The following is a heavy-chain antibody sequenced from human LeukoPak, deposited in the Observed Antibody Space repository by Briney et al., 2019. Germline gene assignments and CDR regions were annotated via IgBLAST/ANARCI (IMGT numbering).Heavy chain of an antibody. CDR2: ISAYNGNT. J-gene: IGHJ4*02. CDR3: ARWYMVAVYYFDY. D-gene: IGHD5-12*01. CDR1: GYTFTSYG. V-gene: IGHV1-18*01. Sequence: ASVRVSCKPSGYTFTSYGISWVRQAPGQGLEWMGWISAYNGNTNYAQKLQGRVTMTTDTSTSTAYMELRSLRPDDPAVYYCARWYMVAVYYFDYWGQGTLVTVSS.